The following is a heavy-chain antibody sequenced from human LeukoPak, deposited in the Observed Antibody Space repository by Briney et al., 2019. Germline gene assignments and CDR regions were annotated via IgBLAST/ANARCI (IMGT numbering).Heavy chain of an antibody. Sequence: GGSLRLSCAAPGFTFDDYGMSWVRQAPGKGLEWVSGINWNGGSTGYADSVKGRFTISRDNAKNSLYLQMNSLRAEDTALYHCARVLLWFGELSEVSWFDPWGQGTLVTVSS. CDR1: GFTFDDYG. J-gene: IGHJ5*02. CDR3: ARVLLWFGELSEVSWFDP. CDR2: INWNGGST. D-gene: IGHD3-10*01. V-gene: IGHV3-20*01.